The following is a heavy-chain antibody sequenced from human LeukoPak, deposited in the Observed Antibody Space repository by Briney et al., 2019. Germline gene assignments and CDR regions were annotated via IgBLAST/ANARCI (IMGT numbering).Heavy chain of an antibody. CDR1: GYTFTGYY. J-gene: IGHJ4*02. V-gene: IGHV1-2*04. CDR2: INPNSGGT. CDR3: ARGGIYSGYDFPDY. Sequence: APVKVSCKASGYTFTGYYMHWVRQAPGQGLEWMGWINPNSGGTNYAQKFQGWVTMTRDTSIRAASMALSRLRSDDTAVYYCARGGIYSGYDFPDYWGQGTLVTVSS. D-gene: IGHD5-12*01.